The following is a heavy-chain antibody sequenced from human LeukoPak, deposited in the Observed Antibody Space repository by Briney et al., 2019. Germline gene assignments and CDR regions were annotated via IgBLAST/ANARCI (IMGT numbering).Heavy chain of an antibody. CDR1: GGSFSGYY. J-gene: IGHJ4*02. CDR2: INHSGST. CDR3: ARIPTVTFFDY. V-gene: IGHV4-34*01. Sequence: PSETLSLTCAVYGGSFSGYYWSWIRQPPGKGLEWIGEINHSGSTNYNPSLKSRVTISVDTSKNQFSLKLSSVTAANTAVYYCARIPTVTFFDYWGQGTLVTVSS. D-gene: IGHD4-17*01.